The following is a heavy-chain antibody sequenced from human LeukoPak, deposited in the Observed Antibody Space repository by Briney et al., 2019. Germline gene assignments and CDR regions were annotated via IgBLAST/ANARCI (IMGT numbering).Heavy chain of an antibody. J-gene: IGHJ5*02. CDR1: GGSISGYY. Sequence: SETLSLTCTVSGGSISGYYWSWIRQPPGKGLEWIGYIYYSGSANYNPSLKSRVTISVDTSKNQFSLKLSSVTAADTAVYYCARGSYSSWFDPWGQGTLVTVSS. CDR2: IYYSGSA. V-gene: IGHV4-59*01. CDR3: ARGSYSSWFDP. D-gene: IGHD6-13*01.